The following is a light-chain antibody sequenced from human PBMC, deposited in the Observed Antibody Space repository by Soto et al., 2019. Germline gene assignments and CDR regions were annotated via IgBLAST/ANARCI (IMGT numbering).Light chain of an antibody. J-gene: IGKJ1*01. Sequence: DIQMTQSPPTLSASVGDRVTITCRASQSISSWLGWYQQRPGKAPNLLIYDVSSLESGVPSRFSGSGSGTEFTLTISSLQPDDFATYYCQQYTNYPWTFGQGTKVEIK. CDR1: QSISSW. CDR3: QQYTNYPWT. CDR2: DVS. V-gene: IGKV1-5*01.